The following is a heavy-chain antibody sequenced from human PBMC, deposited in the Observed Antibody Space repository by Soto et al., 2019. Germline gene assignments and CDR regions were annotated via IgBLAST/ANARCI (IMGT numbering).Heavy chain of an antibody. CDR3: ARGGGSSGYYYFFYYFDY. CDR2: INHSGST. Sequence: SETLSLTCAVYGGSFSGYYWSWIRQPPGKGLEWIGEINHSGSTNYNPSLKSRVTISVDTSKNQFSLKLSSVTAADTAVYYCARGGGSSGYYYFFYYFDYWGQGTLVTVSS. CDR1: GGSFSGYY. J-gene: IGHJ4*02. D-gene: IGHD3-22*01. V-gene: IGHV4-34*01.